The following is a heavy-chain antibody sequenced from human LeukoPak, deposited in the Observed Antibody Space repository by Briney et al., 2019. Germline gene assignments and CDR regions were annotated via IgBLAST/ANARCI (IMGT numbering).Heavy chain of an antibody. CDR3: ARGRLGGSSSDWFDP. D-gene: IGHD6-6*01. CDR1: GYTFTSYG. V-gene: IGHV1-46*01. Sequence: ASVKVSCKASGYTFTSYGISWVRQAPGQGLERMGIINPSGGITSYAQKFRGRVTMTRDTSTSTVYMELGSLRSEDTAVYYCARGRLGGSSSDWFDPWGQGTLVTVSS. J-gene: IGHJ5*02. CDR2: INPSGGIT.